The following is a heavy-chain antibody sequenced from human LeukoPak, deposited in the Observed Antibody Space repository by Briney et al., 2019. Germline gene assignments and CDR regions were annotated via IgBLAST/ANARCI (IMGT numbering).Heavy chain of an antibody. V-gene: IGHV1-2*02. D-gene: IGHD3-10*01. CDR1: GYTFTGYY. CDR3: ARVSGDYYYYGMDV. CDR2: INPNSGGT. J-gene: IGHJ6*02. Sequence: ASVKVSCKASGYTFTGYYMHWVRQAPGQGLEWMGWINPNSGGTNYAQKFQGRVTMTRDTFISTAYMELSRLRSDDTAVYYCARVSGDYYYYGMDVWGQGTTVTVSS.